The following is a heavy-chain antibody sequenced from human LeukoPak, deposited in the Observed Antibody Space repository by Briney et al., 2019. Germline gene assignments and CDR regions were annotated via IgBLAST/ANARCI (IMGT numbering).Heavy chain of an antibody. CDR1: GYTFTSYG. Sequence: GASVKVSCKASGYTFTSYGISWVRQAPGQGLEWMGCISSYNGNTNYAQKLQGRVTMTTDTSTSTDSMELRSLRSDDTAVYYCARGRGYSGSYSDYYFDYWGQGTLVTVSS. J-gene: IGHJ4*02. CDR2: ISSYNGNT. D-gene: IGHD1-26*01. V-gene: IGHV1-18*01. CDR3: ARGRGYSGSYSDYYFDY.